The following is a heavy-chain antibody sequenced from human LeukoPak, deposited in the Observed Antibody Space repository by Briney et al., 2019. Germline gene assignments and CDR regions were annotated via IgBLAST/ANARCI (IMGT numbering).Heavy chain of an antibody. V-gene: IGHV4-4*02. CDR1: GGSISSSKW. CDR2: IYHGGST. J-gene: IGHJ4*02. Sequence: SETLSPTCAVSGGSISSSKWWSWVRQPPGKGLEWIGEIYHGGSTNYNPSLKSRATILVDKSKNQFSLNLTSVTAADTAVYYCARESGVTTLDYWGQGALITVLS. CDR3: ARESGVTTLDY. D-gene: IGHD4-17*01.